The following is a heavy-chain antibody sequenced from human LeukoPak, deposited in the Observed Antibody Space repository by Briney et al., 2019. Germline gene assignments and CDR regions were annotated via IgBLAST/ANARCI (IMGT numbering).Heavy chain of an antibody. D-gene: IGHD3-3*02. V-gene: IGHV3-20*04. CDR1: GFTFVDYG. Sequence: GGSLRLSSATSGFTFVDYGLSWVRRAPGKGLEWLCAINYNGAITDYADSVKGRFTISRDNAKNSLYLRMDSLRAEDTALYYRARDRLGPSFSVSHFDLWGQGTLVTVSS. CDR3: ARDRLGPSFSVSHFDL. CDR2: INYNGAIT. J-gene: IGHJ4*02.